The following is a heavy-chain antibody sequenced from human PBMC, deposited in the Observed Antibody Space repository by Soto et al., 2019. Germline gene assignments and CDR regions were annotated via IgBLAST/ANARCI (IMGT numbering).Heavy chain of an antibody. J-gene: IGHJ6*02. CDR1: GGTFSTYG. CDR2: IIPIFDTT. V-gene: IGHV1-69*01. D-gene: IGHD6-13*01. CDR3: ARDGAAAATSGMDV. Sequence: QVQLVQSGAEVKKPGYSVKVSCKASGGTFSTYGINWVRQAPGQGLEWMGGIIPIFDTTNYAQKFQGKFTITADESTSTVYMELSSLRSEDTAVYYCARDGAAAATSGMDVWGQGTTVTVSS.